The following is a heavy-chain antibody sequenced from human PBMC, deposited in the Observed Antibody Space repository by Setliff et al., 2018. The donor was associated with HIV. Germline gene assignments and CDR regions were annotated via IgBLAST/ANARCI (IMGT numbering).Heavy chain of an antibody. V-gene: IGHV1-2*04. CDR2: INPNSGGT. Sequence: ASVKVSCKASGGTFSDYAISWVRQAPGQGLEWMGWINPNSGGTNYEQKFQGWVTVTRDTSINTAYVELNSLKSDDTAVYYCARDYLHVFDIWGQGTMVTVSS. CDR3: ARDYLHVFDI. CDR1: GGTFSDYA. J-gene: IGHJ3*02.